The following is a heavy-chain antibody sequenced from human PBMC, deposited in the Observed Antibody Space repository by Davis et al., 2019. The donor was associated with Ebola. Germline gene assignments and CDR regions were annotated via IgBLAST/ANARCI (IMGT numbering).Heavy chain of an antibody. CDR2: TIPKFNLA. J-gene: IGHJ4*02. CDR3: ARLYGSGTTIDY. V-gene: IGHV1-69*13. CDR1: GYTFTGYD. Sequence: SVKVSCKASGYTFTGYDINWVRQATGQGLEWMGGTIPKFNLAQYAQKFQGRVTITADESTSTVYMEMSRLTAEDTAVYYCARLYGSGTTIDYWGQGTLITVSS. D-gene: IGHD3-10*01.